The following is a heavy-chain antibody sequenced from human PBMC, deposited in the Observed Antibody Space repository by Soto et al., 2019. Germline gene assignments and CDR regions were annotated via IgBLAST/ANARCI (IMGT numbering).Heavy chain of an antibody. V-gene: IGHV4-31*03. J-gene: IGHJ5*02. D-gene: IGHD6-19*01. Sequence: LSLTCFVSGYSITAGGYYWSWIRHHPGKGLEWIGSFYSSGSIIYNPSLRSRVSISGDTSSNQFSMSLTSVTAADTARYYCARMYSSGSGWFHPWGQGTLVTSPQ. CDR2: FYSSGSI. CDR1: GYSITAGGYY. CDR3: ARMYSSGSGWFHP.